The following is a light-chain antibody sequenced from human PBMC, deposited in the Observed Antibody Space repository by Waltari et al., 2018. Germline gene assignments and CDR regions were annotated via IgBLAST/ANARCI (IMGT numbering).Light chain of an antibody. J-gene: IGKJ5*01. V-gene: IGKV1-39*01. Sequence: DIQMTQSPSSLSASVGDRVTITCRASQNIGTSLNWFQQKSGTASKFLISATSSLASGVPPRFSVRGSGTDFTLTISSLQPEDFATYYCQQGSTIPITFGQGTRLEI. CDR3: QQGSTIPIT. CDR2: ATS. CDR1: QNIGTS.